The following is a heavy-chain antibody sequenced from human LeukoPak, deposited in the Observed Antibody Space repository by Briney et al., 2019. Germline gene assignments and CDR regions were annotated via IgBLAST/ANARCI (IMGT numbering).Heavy chain of an antibody. D-gene: IGHD1-26*01. V-gene: IGHV3-33*01. Sequence: GRSLRLSCAASGFTFSSYGMHWVRQAPGKGLEWVAVIWYDGSNKYYADSVKGRFTVSRDNSKNTLYLQMNSLRAEDTAVYYCARDRSGSYGGDYWGQGTLVTVSS. CDR2: IWYDGSNK. CDR3: ARDRSGSYGGDY. CDR1: GFTFSSYG. J-gene: IGHJ4*02.